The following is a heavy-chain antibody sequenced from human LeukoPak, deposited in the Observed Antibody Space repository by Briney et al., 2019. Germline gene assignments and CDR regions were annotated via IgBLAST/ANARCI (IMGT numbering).Heavy chain of an antibody. V-gene: IGHV1-2*06. J-gene: IGHJ3*01. Sequence: EASVKVSCKASGYTFTDYYIHWVRQAPGQGLERMTHIGPKSGDRHYSQKFQGRVTMTLDTSISTAYMELKWLTSDDTAVYYCARDWVAGSSDAFDLWGQGTMVTVSS. CDR3: ARDWVAGSSDAFDL. CDR1: GYTFTDYY. D-gene: IGHD6-19*01. CDR2: IGPKSGDR.